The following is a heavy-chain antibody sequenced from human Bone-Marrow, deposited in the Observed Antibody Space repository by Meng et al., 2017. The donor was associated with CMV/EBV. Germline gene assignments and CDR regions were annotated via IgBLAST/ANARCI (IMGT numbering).Heavy chain of an antibody. V-gene: IGHV3-23*01. CDR2: ISGSGGST. CDR3: AKAPPQAGTGFLQH. J-gene: IGHJ1*01. D-gene: IGHD6-13*01. Sequence: GESLKISCAASGFTFSSYAMSWVRQAPGKGLEWVSAISGSGGSTYYADSVKGRFTISRDNSKNTLYLQMNSLRAEDTAVYYCAKAPPQAGTGFLQHWGQGTLVTVSS. CDR1: GFTFSSYA.